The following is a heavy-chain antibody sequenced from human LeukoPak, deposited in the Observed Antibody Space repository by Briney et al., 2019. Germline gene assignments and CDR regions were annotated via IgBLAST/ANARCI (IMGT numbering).Heavy chain of an antibody. J-gene: IGHJ4*02. CDR1: GFTFSSYA. D-gene: IGHD5-24*01. V-gene: IGHV3-23*01. CDR2: ISGSGGST. Sequence: GGSLRLSCAASGFTFSSYAMSWVRQAPGKGLEGVSAISGSGGSTYYADSVKGRFTISRDNSKNTLYLQMNSLRAEDTAVYYCAKDPHEEIYFDYWGQGTLVTVSS. CDR3: AKDPHEEIYFDY.